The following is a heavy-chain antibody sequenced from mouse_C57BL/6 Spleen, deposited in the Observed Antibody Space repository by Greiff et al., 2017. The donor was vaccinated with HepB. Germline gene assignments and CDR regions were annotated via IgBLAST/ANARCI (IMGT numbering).Heavy chain of an antibody. J-gene: IGHJ1*03. D-gene: IGHD1-1*01. V-gene: IGHV14-2*01. CDR3: ARSLLYYYGSGCDFGG. Sequence: VQLQQSGAELVKPGASVKLSCTASGFNITDYYMNWVKQRNEQGLEWIGRIDPEDGETKYAPKIKGKTTITADTSSNTAYLQLSSLTSENTAVYYGARSLLYYYGSGCDFGGWGTVTTVTASS. CDR1: GFNITDYY. CDR2: IDPEDGET.